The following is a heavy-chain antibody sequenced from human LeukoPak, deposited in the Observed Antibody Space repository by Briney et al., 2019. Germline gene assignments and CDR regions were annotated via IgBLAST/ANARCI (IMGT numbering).Heavy chain of an antibody. Sequence: ASVTVSFEASGYTFTSYGISWVRQAPGQGLEWMGWISAYNGNTNYAQKLQGRVTMTTDTSTSTAYMELRSLRSDDTAVYYCARDAYGITEIWGQGTMVTVSS. CDR2: ISAYNGNT. V-gene: IGHV1-18*01. CDR3: ARDAYGITEI. D-gene: IGHD1-14*01. J-gene: IGHJ3*02. CDR1: GYTFTSYG.